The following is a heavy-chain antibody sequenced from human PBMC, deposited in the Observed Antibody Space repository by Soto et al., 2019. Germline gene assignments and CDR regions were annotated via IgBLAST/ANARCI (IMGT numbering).Heavy chain of an antibody. CDR1: GFTFSSYG. CDR2: ISYDGSNK. V-gene: IGHV3-30*18. Sequence: HPGGSLRLSCAASGFTFSSYGMHWVRQAPGKGLEWVAVISYDGSNKYYADSVKGRFTISRDNSKNTLYLQMNSLRAEDTAVYYCAKDMIRYQLLSHLGFDYWGQGTLVTVSS. D-gene: IGHD2-2*01. J-gene: IGHJ4*02. CDR3: AKDMIRYQLLSHLGFDY.